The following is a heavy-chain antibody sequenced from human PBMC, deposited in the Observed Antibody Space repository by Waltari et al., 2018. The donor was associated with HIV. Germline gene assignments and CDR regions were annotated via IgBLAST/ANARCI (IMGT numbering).Heavy chain of an antibody. J-gene: IGHJ6*02. CDR1: GGSISSYY. D-gene: IGHD1-26*01. CDR3: ARGGGVGSYVYYYGMDV. Sequence: QVQLQESGPGLVKPSETLSLTCTVSGGSISSYYWSWIRQPPGKGLEWIGYIYYSGSTTYNPSLKSRVTISVDTSKNQFSLKLSSVTAADTAVYYCARGGGVGSYVYYYGMDVWGQGTTVTVSS. CDR2: IYYSGST. V-gene: IGHV4-59*01.